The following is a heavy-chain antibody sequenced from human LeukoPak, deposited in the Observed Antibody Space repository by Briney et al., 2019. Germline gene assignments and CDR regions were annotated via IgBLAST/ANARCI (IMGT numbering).Heavy chain of an antibody. CDR2: INPRSGGT. V-gene: IGHV1-2*02. CDR1: GYTFTSYF. D-gene: IGHD3-10*02. Sequence: ASVKVSCTASGYTFTSYFIHWVRQAPGQGLEWMGWINPRSGGTKYVQRFQGRVTMTRDTSISTAYMELSSLISDDTAVYYCARAAADVSWGQGTLVTVSS. J-gene: IGHJ5*02. CDR3: ARAAADVS.